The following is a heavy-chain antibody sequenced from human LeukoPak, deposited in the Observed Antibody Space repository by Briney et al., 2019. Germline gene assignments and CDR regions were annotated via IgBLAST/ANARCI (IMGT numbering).Heavy chain of an antibody. Sequence: PGGSLRLSCSASGFTFSGYAMHWVRQAPGKGLEYVSAISSIGDNTYYADSVKGRFTISRDNSKNTLYLQMSSLRPEDPAVYYCVKIPGSYSIDYWGQGTLVTVSS. J-gene: IGHJ4*02. D-gene: IGHD3-10*01. V-gene: IGHV3-64D*06. CDR2: ISSIGDNT. CDR1: GFTFSGYA. CDR3: VKIPGSYSIDY.